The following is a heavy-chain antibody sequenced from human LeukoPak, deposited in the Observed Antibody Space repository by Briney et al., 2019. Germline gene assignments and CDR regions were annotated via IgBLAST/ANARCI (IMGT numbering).Heavy chain of an antibody. J-gene: IGHJ4*02. Sequence: GGSLRLSCAASGFTFSSYAMNWVRQAPGKGLEWVSVITGSDDRTYYADSVKGRFTISRDNSKNTLYLQMNSLRAEDTAVYYCAKGASGYYDSSGYYYLYWGQGTLVTVSS. CDR3: AKGASGYYDSSGYYYLY. D-gene: IGHD3-22*01. V-gene: IGHV3-23*01. CDR1: GFTFSSYA. CDR2: ITGSDDRT.